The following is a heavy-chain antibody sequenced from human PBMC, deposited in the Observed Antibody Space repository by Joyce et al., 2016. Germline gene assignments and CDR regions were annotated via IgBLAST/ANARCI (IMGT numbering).Heavy chain of an antibody. V-gene: IGHV3-11*01. CDR2: MSTSGTTM. CDR1: GFTFSDYH. CDR3: AREDIDGYNFDY. D-gene: IGHD5-18*01. Sequence: QVQLVESGGDLIKPGGSLRLSFAASGFTFSDYHMSWIRQAPGKRMEWVSYMSTSGTTMYYADSVKGRFTVSRDNARNSLYLQMNSLRADDTAVYYCAREDIDGYNFDYWGQGTLVTVSS. J-gene: IGHJ4*02.